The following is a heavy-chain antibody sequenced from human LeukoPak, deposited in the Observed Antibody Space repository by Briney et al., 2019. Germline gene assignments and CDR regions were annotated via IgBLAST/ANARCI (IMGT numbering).Heavy chain of an antibody. CDR3: ARVHGLIAAAGTDAFDI. V-gene: IGHV1-2*02. J-gene: IGHJ3*02. CDR2: INPNSGGT. CDR1: GYTFTGYY. D-gene: IGHD6-13*01. Sequence: GASVKVSCKASGYTFTGYYMHWVRQAPGQGLEWMGWINPNSGGTNYAQKFQGRVTMTRDTSISTAYMELSRLRSDDTAVYYCARVHGLIAAAGTDAFDIWGQGTMVTVSS.